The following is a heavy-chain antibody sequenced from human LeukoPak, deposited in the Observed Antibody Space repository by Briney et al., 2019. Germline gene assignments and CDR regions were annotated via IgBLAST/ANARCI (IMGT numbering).Heavy chain of an antibody. CDR2: IYSGGST. V-gene: IGHV3-53*01. J-gene: IGHJ4*02. Sequence: PGGSLRLSCAASGFTVSSNYMSWVRQAPGKGLEWVSVIYSGGSTYYADSVKGRFTISRDNSKNTLYLQMNSLRAEDTAVYYCARDFGLDGRESYFDYWGQGTLVTVSS. CDR3: ARDFGLDGRESYFDY. D-gene: IGHD3-16*01. CDR1: GFTVSSNY.